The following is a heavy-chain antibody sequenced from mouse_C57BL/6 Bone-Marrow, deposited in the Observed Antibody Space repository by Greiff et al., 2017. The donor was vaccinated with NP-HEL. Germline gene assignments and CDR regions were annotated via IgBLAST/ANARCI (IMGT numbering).Heavy chain of an antibody. J-gene: IGHJ3*01. CDR2: IDPENGDT. Sequence: VQLKQSGAELVRPGASVKLSCTASGFNIKDDYMHWVKQRPEQGLEWIGWIDPENGDTEYASKFQGKATITADTSSNTAYLQLSSLTSEDTAVYYCTTWGDYDRSANWGQGTLVTVSA. CDR1: GFNIKDDY. CDR3: TTWGDYDRSAN. D-gene: IGHD2-4*01. V-gene: IGHV14-4*01.